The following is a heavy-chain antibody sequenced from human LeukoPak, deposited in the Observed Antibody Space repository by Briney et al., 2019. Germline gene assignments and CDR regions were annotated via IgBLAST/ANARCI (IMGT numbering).Heavy chain of an antibody. V-gene: IGHV1-2*06. CDR3: ARDPYVSGSYGRLDP. J-gene: IGHJ5*02. CDR1: GYTFTGYY. CDR2: INPNSGDT. Sequence: ASVKVSCKASGYTFTGYYIHWVRQAPGQGLEWMGRINPNSGDTNYAQKFQGRVTMTRDTSISTAYMELSNLSSDDTAVYYCARDPYVSGSYGRLDPWGQGTPVTVSS. D-gene: IGHD3-10*01.